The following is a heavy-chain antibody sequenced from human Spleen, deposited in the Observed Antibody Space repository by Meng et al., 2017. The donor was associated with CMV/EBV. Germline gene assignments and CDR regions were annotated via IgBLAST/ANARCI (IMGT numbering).Heavy chain of an antibody. D-gene: IGHD3-10*01. CDR2: INHSGST. Sequence: QVQVQQWGAGLLKPSETLSLTCAVYGGSFSGYYWSWIRQPPGKGLEWIGEINHSGSTNYNPSLKSRVTISVDTSKNQFSLKLSSVTAADTAVYYCARGDYYGSGSYRRYFDYWGQGTLVTVSS. V-gene: IGHV4-34*01. J-gene: IGHJ4*02. CDR1: GGSFSGYY. CDR3: ARGDYYGSGSYRRYFDY.